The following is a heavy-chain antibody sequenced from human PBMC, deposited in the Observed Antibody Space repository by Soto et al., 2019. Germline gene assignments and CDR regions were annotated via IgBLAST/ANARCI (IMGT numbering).Heavy chain of an antibody. CDR1: GFTFTSSA. Sequence: SVKVSCKASGFTFTSSAFQWVRQARGQRLEWIGWIAVGSGYTNYAQRFQDRVTLTRDMSTATTYMELSRLTSEYTAIYYCAADATAWQQMVPSDYWGQGTLVTVSS. CDR2: IAVGSGYT. J-gene: IGHJ4*02. V-gene: IGHV1-58*01. CDR3: AADATAWQQMVPSDY. D-gene: IGHD2-8*01.